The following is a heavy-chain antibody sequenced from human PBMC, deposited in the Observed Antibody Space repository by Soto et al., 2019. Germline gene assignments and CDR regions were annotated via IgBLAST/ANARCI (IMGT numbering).Heavy chain of an antibody. V-gene: IGHV1-3*01. D-gene: IGHD5-18*01. Sequence: ASVKVSCKASGYTFTVYAMHWVRQAPGQRLEWMGWINAGNGNTKYSQKFQGRVTITRDTSASTAYMELSSLRSEDTAVYFCARDRDTYGHGFFDYWGQGALVTVSS. J-gene: IGHJ4*02. CDR1: GYTFTVYA. CDR3: ARDRDTYGHGFFDY. CDR2: INAGNGNT.